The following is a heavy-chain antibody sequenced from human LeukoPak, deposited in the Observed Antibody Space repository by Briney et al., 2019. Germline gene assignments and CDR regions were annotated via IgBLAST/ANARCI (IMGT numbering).Heavy chain of an antibody. D-gene: IGHD3-22*01. J-gene: IGHJ4*02. Sequence: GESLKISCKASGYSFISYWIGWVRQMPGKGLEWMGIIYPGDSDTRYSPSFQGQVTISVDKSFSTAYLQLSSLKASDTAMYYCARAYYVDSSGYIPFDNWGQGTLVTVSS. V-gene: IGHV5-51*01. CDR1: GYSFISYW. CDR2: IYPGDSDT. CDR3: ARAYYVDSSGYIPFDN.